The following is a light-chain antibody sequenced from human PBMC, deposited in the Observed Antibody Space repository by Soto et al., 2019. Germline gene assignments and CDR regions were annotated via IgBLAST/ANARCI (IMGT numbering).Light chain of an antibody. CDR3: SSYISSSTLV. CDR1: SSDVGAYNS. CDR2: DVS. V-gene: IGLV2-14*01. J-gene: IGLJ1*01. Sequence: QSVLTQPASVSGSPGQSITISCTGTSSDVGAYNSVAWYQHNPGKAPKLMIYDVSNRPSGVSSRFSGSKSANTASLSISGLQADDEADYYCSSYISSSTLVFGTGTKVTVL.